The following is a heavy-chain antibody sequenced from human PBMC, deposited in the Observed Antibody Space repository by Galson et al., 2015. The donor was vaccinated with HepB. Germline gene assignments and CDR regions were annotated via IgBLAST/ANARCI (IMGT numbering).Heavy chain of an antibody. V-gene: IGHV6-1*01. CDR2: TYYRSKWYN. CDR1: GDSVSSNSAA. CDR3: ARAPRYCSSTSCYPGGYNWFDP. D-gene: IGHD2-2*01. J-gene: IGHJ5*02. Sequence: CAISGDSVSSNSAAWNWIRQSPSRGLEWLGRTYYRSKWYNDYAVSVKSRITINPDTSKNQFSLQLNSVTPEDTAVYYCARAPRYCSSTSCYPGGYNWFDPWGQGTLVTVSS.